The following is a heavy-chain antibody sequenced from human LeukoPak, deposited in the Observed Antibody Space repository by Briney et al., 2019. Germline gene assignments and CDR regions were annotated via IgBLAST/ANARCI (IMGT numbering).Heavy chain of an antibody. CDR2: INHSRST. J-gene: IGHJ3*02. CDR1: GGSFIGYY. D-gene: IGHD1-26*01. V-gene: IGHV4-34*01. Sequence: SETLSLTCAVYGGSFIGYYWSWIRQPPGKGLEWIGEINHSRSTNSNPSLKSRVTMSVDTSKNQFSLKLSSVTAADTAVYYCAREGGSSSIWGQGTMVTVSS. CDR3: AREGGSSSI.